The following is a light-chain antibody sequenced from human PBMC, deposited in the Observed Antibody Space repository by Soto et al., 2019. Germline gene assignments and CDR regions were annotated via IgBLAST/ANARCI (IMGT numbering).Light chain of an antibody. Sequence: EIVLTQSPGTLSLSPGERATLSCRASQSVSSSYLAWYQQKPGQAPRLLIYGASTRATGSPDRFSGGGSGTDFSLTISRLEPEDLAVYYCQQYGNSPFTFGPGTKVYIK. CDR1: QSVSSSY. J-gene: IGKJ3*01. V-gene: IGKV3-20*01. CDR3: QQYGNSPFT. CDR2: GAS.